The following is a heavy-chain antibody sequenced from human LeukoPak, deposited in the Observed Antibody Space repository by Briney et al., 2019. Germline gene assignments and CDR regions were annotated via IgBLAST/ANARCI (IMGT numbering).Heavy chain of an antibody. Sequence: SQTLSLTCTVSGGSISSGSYYWSWIRQPPGKGLEWIGYIYYSGSTNYNPSLKSRVTISVDTSKNQFSLKLSSVTAADTAVYYCARGPVGATPGWYFDLWGRGTLVTVSS. V-gene: IGHV4-61*01. J-gene: IGHJ2*01. D-gene: IGHD1-26*01. CDR3: ARGPVGATPGWYFDL. CDR1: GGSISSGSYY. CDR2: IYYSGST.